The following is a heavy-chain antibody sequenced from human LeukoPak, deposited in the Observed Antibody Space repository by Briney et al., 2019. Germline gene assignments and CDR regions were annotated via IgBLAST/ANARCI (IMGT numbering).Heavy chain of an antibody. CDR2: IPYDTNEK. D-gene: IGHD6-25*01. V-gene: IGHV3-30*02. J-gene: IGHJ4*02. CDR3: AKDSGAWYFDY. CDR1: GFTFSNYG. Sequence: GGSLRLSCAASGFTFSNYGMHWVRQAPGKGLEWVSFIPYDTNEKYYADSVKGRFTISRDSSKNTMYVQMNSLRAEDTAVYYCAKDSGAWYFDYWGQGTLVTVSS.